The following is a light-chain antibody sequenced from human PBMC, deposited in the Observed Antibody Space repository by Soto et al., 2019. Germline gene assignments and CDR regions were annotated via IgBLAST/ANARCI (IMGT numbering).Light chain of an antibody. CDR2: DIS. J-gene: IGLJ2*01. CDR1: SSDVGDYNY. CDR3: SSYTTSSTSVV. V-gene: IGLV2-14*01. Sequence: QSALTQPASVSGSPGQSITISCTGTSSDVGDYNYVSWYQQHPGKAPKLMIYDISNRPSGVSNRFSGSKSGNTASLTISGLQAEDEADYYCSSYTTSSTSVVFGGGTKL.